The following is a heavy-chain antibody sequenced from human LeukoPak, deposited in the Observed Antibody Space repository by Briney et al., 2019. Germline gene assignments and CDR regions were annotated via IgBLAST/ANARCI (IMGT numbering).Heavy chain of an antibody. CDR1: GGSFSGYY. CDR3: ARRREMADFDY. J-gene: IGHJ4*02. Sequence: SETLSLTCAVYGGSFSGYYWGWIRQPPGKGLEWIGEINHSGSTNYNPSLKSRVTISVDTSKNQLSLKLSSVTAADTAVYYCARRREMADFDYWGQGTLVTVSS. V-gene: IGHV4-34*01. D-gene: IGHD5-24*01. CDR2: INHSGST.